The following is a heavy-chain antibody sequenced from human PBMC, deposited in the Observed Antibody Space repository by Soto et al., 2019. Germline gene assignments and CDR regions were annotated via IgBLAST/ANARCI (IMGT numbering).Heavy chain of an antibody. CDR3: ARASIVLVPAAIGWFDP. J-gene: IGHJ5*02. Sequence: SETLPHTCAVSGGSSSSGGYCWSWIRKPPGKGLEWIGYIYHSGSTYYNPSLKSRVTISVDRSKNQFSLKLSSVTAADAAVYYCARASIVLVPAAIGWFDPWGQGTLVTVSS. V-gene: IGHV4-30-2*01. CDR1: GGSSSSGGYC. CDR2: IYHSGST. D-gene: IGHD2-2*01.